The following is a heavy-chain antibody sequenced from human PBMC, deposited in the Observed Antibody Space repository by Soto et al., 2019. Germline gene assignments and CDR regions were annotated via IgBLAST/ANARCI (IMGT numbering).Heavy chain of an antibody. J-gene: IGHJ6*03. Sequence: QVQLQESGPGLVKPSETLSLTCTVSGGSISSYYWSWIRQPPGKGLEWIGYIYYSGSTNYNPSLKSRVTISVDTSKNQFSLKLSSVTAADTAVYYCAGGGSDYGDYGGSDYYYMDVWGKGTTVTVSS. CDR3: AGGGSDYGDYGGSDYYYMDV. CDR2: IYYSGST. CDR1: GGSISSYY. D-gene: IGHD4-17*01. V-gene: IGHV4-59*08.